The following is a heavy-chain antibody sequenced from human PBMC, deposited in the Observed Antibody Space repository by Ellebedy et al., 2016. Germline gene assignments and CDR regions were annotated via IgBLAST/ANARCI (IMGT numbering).Heavy chain of an antibody. CDR2: ISIDGSST. CDR1: GFTFSSHW. J-gene: IGHJ3*02. Sequence: GESLKISXAVSGFTFSSHWMHWVRQAPGKGLVWVSRISIDGSSTNYADSVKGRFTISRDNAKNTLYLQMNSLRAEDTAVYYCSRDLPLIPFDIWGQGTMVTVSS. D-gene: IGHD3-16*01. V-gene: IGHV3-74*01. CDR3: SRDLPLIPFDI.